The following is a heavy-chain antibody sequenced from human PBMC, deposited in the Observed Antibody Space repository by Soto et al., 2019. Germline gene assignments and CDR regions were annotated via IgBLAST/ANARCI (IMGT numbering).Heavy chain of an antibody. CDR1: GGTFSSYA. V-gene: IGHV1-69*01. CDR2: IIPIFGTA. CDR3: AGTYCSGGSCYFNWFDP. J-gene: IGHJ5*02. D-gene: IGHD2-15*01. Sequence: QVQLVQSGAEVKKPGSSVKVSCKASGGTFSSYAISWVRQAPGQGLEWMGGIIPIFGTANYAQKYQGRVTITADESTSTAYMELSSLRSEDTAVYYCAGTYCSGGSCYFNWFDPWGQGTLVTVSS.